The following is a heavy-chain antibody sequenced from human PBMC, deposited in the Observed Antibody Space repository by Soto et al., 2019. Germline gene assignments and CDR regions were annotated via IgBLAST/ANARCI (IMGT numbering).Heavy chain of an antibody. CDR2: ISYDGSNK. J-gene: IGHJ5*02. CDR3: SNAFASGWTPFDP. Sequence: PGGSLRLSCAASGFTFSSYGMHWVRQAPGKGLEWVAVISYDGSNKYYADSVKGRFSISRDNSKNTLYLQLSSLRTEDTTIYYCSNAFASGWTPFDPWGQGTLVTVPS. CDR1: GFTFSSYG. V-gene: IGHV3-30*18. D-gene: IGHD3-16*01.